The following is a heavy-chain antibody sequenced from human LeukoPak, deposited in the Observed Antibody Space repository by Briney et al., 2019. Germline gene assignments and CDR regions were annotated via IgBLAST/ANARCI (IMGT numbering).Heavy chain of an antibody. CDR3: TRGEEGMATISDAFDI. V-gene: IGHV3-49*03. D-gene: IGHD5-24*01. J-gene: IGHJ3*02. CDR1: GFTFGDYA. CDR2: IRSKAYGGTT. Sequence: GGSLRLSCTASGFTFGDYAMSWFRQAPGKGLEWVGFIRSKAYGGTTEYAASVKGRFTISRDDSKSIAYLQMNSLKTEDTAVYYCTRGEEGMATISDAFDIWGQGTMVTVSS.